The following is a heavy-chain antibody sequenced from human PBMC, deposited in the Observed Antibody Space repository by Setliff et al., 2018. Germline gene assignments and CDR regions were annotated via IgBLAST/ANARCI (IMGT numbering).Heavy chain of an antibody. Sequence: PSETLSLTCTVSGGSIGPHYWSWIRQAPGKGLEWIGHIFYSDTAKYNLSLESRAAISVDSSKNQFSLKLRSVTAADTAVYYCARDRATVIRGVTSFFYYYMDVWGGGTTVTVSS. CDR3: ARDRATVIRGVTSFFYYYMDV. CDR2: IFYSDTA. V-gene: IGHV4-59*11. CDR1: GGSIGPHY. J-gene: IGHJ6*03. D-gene: IGHD3-10*01.